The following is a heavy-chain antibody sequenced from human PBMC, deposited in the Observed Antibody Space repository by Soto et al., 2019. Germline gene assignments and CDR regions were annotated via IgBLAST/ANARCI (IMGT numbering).Heavy chain of an antibody. CDR2: ISAYNGNA. V-gene: IGHV1-18*01. CDR1: GYTFTSYG. D-gene: IGHD6-13*01. J-gene: IGHJ4*02. CDR3: ARDKTSAGGGIAAG. Sequence: GASVKVSCTASGYTFTSYGISWVRQAPGQGLEWMGWISAYNGNANYAQKLQGRVTMTTDTSTSTAYMELRSLRSDDTAVYYCARDKTSAGGGIAAGWGQVTLVTVSS.